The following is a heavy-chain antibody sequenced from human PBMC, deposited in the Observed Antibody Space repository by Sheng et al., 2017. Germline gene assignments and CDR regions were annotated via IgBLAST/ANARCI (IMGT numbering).Heavy chain of an antibody. Sequence: VQLVDSGGGVVQPGRSLRLSCAASGFTFSGYAMSWVRQAPGKGLEWISSISTSGRSTYYADSVKGRFTVSRDSSKNTVSLQMNSLRGEDTAVYFCAKETEYSSSAFDYWGQGTLVTVSS. CDR1: GFTFSGYA. CDR2: ISTSGRST. V-gene: IGHV3-23*04. CDR3: AKETEYSSSAFDY. J-gene: IGHJ4*02. D-gene: IGHD6-6*01.